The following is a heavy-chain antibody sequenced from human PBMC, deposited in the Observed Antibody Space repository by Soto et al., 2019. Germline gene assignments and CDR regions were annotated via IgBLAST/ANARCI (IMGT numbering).Heavy chain of an antibody. V-gene: IGHV3-23*01. CDR3: AKNPGPIAAAVWGRYFDY. D-gene: IGHD6-13*01. J-gene: IGHJ4*02. CDR1: GFTFSSYA. Sequence: EVQLLESGGGLVQPGGSLRLSCAASGFTFSSYAMSWVRQAPGKGLEWVSAIIGSGGSTYYADYVKGRFTISRDNSENTLYLQMSSLIAEDTAVDYCAKNPGPIAAAVWGRYFDYWGQGTLVTVS. CDR2: IIGSGGST.